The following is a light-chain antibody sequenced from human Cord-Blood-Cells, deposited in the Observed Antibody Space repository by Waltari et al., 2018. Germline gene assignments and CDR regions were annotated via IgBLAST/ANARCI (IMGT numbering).Light chain of an antibody. V-gene: IGLV1-40*01. CDR3: QSYDSSLSGSYV. Sequence: QSVLTQPPSVSGAPGQRVTISCTGSSSNIGAGYDVHWYQQLPGTDPNLLIYGNSNRPSGVPDRFSGSKSGTSVSLAITGLQAEDEADYYCQSYDSSLSGSYVFGTGTKVTVL. CDR1: SSNIGAGYD. J-gene: IGLJ1*01. CDR2: GNS.